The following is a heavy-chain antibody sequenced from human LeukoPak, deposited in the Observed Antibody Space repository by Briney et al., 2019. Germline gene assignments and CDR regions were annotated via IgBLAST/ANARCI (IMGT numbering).Heavy chain of an antibody. CDR1: GGSFSGYY. V-gene: IGHV4-34*01. D-gene: IGHD6-6*01. CDR3: ARGEYSSSSYFQH. J-gene: IGHJ1*01. CDR2: INHSGST. Sequence: SETLSLTCAVYGGSFSGYYWSWIRQPPGKGLEWIGEINHSGSTNYNPSLKSRVTISVDTSKNQFSLKLSSVTAADTAVYYCARGEYSSSSYFQHWGQGTLVTVSS.